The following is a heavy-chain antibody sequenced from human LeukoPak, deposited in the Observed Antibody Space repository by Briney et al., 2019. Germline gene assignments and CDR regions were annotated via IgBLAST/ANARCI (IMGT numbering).Heavy chain of an antibody. CDR3: ARGGIPTGPYYYFYYIDL. CDR1: GFTFSRNV. CDR2: ISYEGNSK. J-gene: IGHJ6*03. D-gene: IGHD3-10*01. V-gene: IGHV3-30*01. Sequence: VGSLRLSCAASGFTFSRNVMHWVRQAPGKGLEWVALISYEGNSKFYADSVKGQFTISRDNSRNTLYLQMNSLSGEDAAVYSCARGGIPTGPYYYFYYIDLWGKGTAVTVSS.